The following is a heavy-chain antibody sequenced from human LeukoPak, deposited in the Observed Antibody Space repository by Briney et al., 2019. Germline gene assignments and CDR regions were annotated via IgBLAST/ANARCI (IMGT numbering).Heavy chain of an antibody. Sequence: GGSLRLSCAASGITSSRYTMNWVRQAPGKRLEWLSYITVSSTTYYIDSMQGRFTISRDNAKNSLYLQMNSLRDEDTAVYYCARGDTLSDLNPFDISGQGTMVTVSS. CDR1: GITSSRYT. CDR3: ARGDTLSDLNPFDI. CDR2: ITVSSTT. D-gene: IGHD2/OR15-2a*01. J-gene: IGHJ3*02. V-gene: IGHV3-48*02.